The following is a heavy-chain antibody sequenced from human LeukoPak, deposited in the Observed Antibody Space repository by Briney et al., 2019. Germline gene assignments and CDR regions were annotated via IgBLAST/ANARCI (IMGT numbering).Heavy chain of an antibody. V-gene: IGHV4-59*01. Sequence: SETLPLTCSVSGGSISSYYWSWIRQPPGKGLEWIGYLYYSGSANSNPSLTSRVTMSVDTTKNQFSLKLRSVTAADTAVYYCARGGSGIANAFDIWGQGTVVTVSS. D-gene: IGHD3-10*01. CDR3: ARGGSGIANAFDI. J-gene: IGHJ3*02. CDR2: LYYSGSA. CDR1: GGSISSYY.